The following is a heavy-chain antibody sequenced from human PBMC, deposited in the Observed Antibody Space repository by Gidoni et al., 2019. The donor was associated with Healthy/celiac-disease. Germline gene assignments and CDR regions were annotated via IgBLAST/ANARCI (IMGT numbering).Heavy chain of an antibody. CDR2: IYTSGST. CDR3: AREGRFDVVMRGQKGPDRYFDL. V-gene: IGHV4-61*02. CDR1: GGSISRGSSY. J-gene: IGHJ2*01. D-gene: IGHD2-21*01. Sequence: QVQLQESGPGLVKPSQTLSLTCTVSGGSISRGSSYWSWIRQPAGKGLEWIGRIYTSGSTNYNPSLKSRVTISVDTSKNQFSLKLSSVTAADTAVYYCAREGRFDVVMRGQKGPDRYFDLWGRGTLVTVSS.